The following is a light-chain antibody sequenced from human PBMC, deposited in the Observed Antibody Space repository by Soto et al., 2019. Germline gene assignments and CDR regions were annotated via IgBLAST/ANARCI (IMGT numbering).Light chain of an antibody. V-gene: IGLV2-11*01. Sequence: QSALTQPRSVSGSPGQSVTISCTGTSSDVGGYNYVSWYQQHPGKAPKLMIYDVNKRPSGVPDRFSGSKSGNTASLTISVLQAADEADYYCCSYAGGWVFGGGTKVTVL. J-gene: IGLJ3*02. CDR2: DVN. CDR3: CSYAGGWV. CDR1: SSDVGGYNY.